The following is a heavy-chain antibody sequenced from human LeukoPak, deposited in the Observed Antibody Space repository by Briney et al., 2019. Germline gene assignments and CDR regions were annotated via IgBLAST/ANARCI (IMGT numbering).Heavy chain of an antibody. CDR3: AREEQQLDLSYYYYGMDV. CDR2: ISSSSSTI. V-gene: IGHV3-48*04. D-gene: IGHD6-13*01. J-gene: IGHJ6*02. Sequence: PGGSLRLSCAASGFTFSSYSMNWVRQAPGKGLEWVSYISSSSSTIYYADSVKGRFTISRDNAKNSLYLQMNSLRAEDTAVYYCAREEQQLDLSYYYYGMDVWGQGTTVTVSS. CDR1: GFTFSSYS.